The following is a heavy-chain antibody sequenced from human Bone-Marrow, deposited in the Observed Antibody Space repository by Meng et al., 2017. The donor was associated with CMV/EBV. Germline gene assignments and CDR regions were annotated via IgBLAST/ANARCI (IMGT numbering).Heavy chain of an antibody. J-gene: IGHJ6*02. V-gene: IGHV1-69*02. Sequence: SVKVSCKASGGTFSSYTISWVRQAPGQGLEWMGRIIPILGIANYAQKFQGRVTITADKSTSTAYMELSSLRSEDTAVYYCARGRYCSSTSCYVLDTAMVGMHLNYGRDVWGQGTTVTVSS. CDR1: GGTFSSYT. CDR2: IIPILGIA. D-gene: IGHD2-2*01. CDR3: ARGRYCSSTSCYVLDTAMVGMHLNYGRDV.